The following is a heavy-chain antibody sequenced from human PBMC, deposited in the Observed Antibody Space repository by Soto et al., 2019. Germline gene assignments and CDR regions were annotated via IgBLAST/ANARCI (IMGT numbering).Heavy chain of an antibody. V-gene: IGHV3-7*04. Sequence: EVQLVESGGGLVQPGGSLRLSCAASGFTFSSYWMSWVRQAPGKGLEWVANIKQDGSEKYYVDSVKGRFTISRDNAKNSLYLQMNSLRAEDTAVYYGARASGRFIIAAAGTGCDYWGQGTLVTVSS. CDR1: GFTFSSYW. CDR3: ARASGRFIIAAAGTGCDY. J-gene: IGHJ4*02. D-gene: IGHD6-13*01. CDR2: IKQDGSEK.